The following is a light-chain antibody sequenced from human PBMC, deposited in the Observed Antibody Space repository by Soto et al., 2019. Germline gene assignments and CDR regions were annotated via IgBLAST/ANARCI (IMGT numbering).Light chain of an antibody. CDR3: LLYYGGGWV. J-gene: IGLJ3*02. CDR1: TGAVTSSYH. V-gene: IGLV7-43*01. CDR2: SIT. Sequence: QAVVTQEPSLTVSAGGTVTLTCASSTGAVTSSYHPNWFQQQPGQAPRALIYSITNRHSWTPARFSGSLLGGKAALTLSGVRPEDEAEYYCLLYYGGGWVFGGGTKVTVL.